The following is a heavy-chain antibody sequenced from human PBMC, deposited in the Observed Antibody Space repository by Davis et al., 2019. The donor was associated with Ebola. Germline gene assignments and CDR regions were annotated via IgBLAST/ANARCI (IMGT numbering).Heavy chain of an antibody. CDR2: ISYNGVNK. D-gene: IGHD7-27*01. J-gene: IGHJ6*03. CDR3: ARVGNYYYYMDV. CDR1: GFIFSNYA. Sequence: GGSLRLSCAGSGFIFSNYAMHWVRQAPGKGLEWLAVISYNGVNKNCADSVKGRFAVSRDNSKDTLYLEMNSLRVEDTAVYYCARVGNYYYYMDVWGKGTTVTVSS. V-gene: IGHV3-30*09.